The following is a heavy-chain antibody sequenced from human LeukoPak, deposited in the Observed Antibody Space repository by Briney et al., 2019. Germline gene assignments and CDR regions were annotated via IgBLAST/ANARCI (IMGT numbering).Heavy chain of an antibody. CDR3: AKAKYGSGDRFDP. CDR1: GFTFDDYA. J-gene: IGHJ5*02. CDR2: ISWNSGSI. Sequence: SLRLSCAASGFTFDDYAMHWVRQAPGKGLEWVSGISWNSGSIGYADSVKGRFTISRDNAKNSLYLQMNSLRAEDTALYYCAKAKYGSGDRFDPWGQGTLVTVSS. V-gene: IGHV3-9*01. D-gene: IGHD3-10*01.